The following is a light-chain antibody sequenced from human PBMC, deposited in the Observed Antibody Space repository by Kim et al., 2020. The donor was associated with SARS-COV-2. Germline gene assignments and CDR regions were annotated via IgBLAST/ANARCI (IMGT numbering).Light chain of an antibody. CDR1: QGVSNY. CDR2: AAS. CDR3: LQHNSYPWT. J-gene: IGKJ1*01. V-gene: IGKV1-17*03. Sequence: ASVGDRVTSSCRASQGVSNYLAWFQQKPGKVPKRLIYAASSLQSGVPSRFSGSGSGTEFTLTISSLQHEDFATYCCLQHNSYPWTFGQGTKVDIK.